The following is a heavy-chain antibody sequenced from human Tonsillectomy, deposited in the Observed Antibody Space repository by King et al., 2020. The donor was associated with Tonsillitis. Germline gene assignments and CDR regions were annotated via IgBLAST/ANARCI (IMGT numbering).Heavy chain of an antibody. CDR1: GFTFSTYA. CDR3: AKESPYSGNYRFYYFDY. D-gene: IGHD1-26*01. J-gene: IGHJ4*02. V-gene: IGHV3-23*04. Sequence: VQLVESGGGLVQPGGSLRLSCEASGFTFSTYAMIWVRQAPGKGPEGVSAISGRDTRPFYAVSVKGRLTISSDDSKNTVALQMGSLRAEDTAVYYCAKESPYSGNYRFYYFDYWGQGTLVTVSS. CDR2: ISGRDTRP.